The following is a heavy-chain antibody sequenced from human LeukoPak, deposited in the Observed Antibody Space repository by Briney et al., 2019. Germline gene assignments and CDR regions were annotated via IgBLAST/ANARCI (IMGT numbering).Heavy chain of an antibody. D-gene: IGHD3-16*01. CDR2: ISSSGGTV. Sequence: GGSLRLSCAASGFTFSTYEMNWVRQAPGTGLEWVAYISSSGGTVKYADSVKGRFTISGDSAKNSLYLQMNSLRAEDTAVYYCARDLLGTEGYFEYWGQGTLVTVSS. J-gene: IGHJ4*02. V-gene: IGHV3-48*03. CDR1: GFTFSTYE. CDR3: ARDLLGTEGYFEY.